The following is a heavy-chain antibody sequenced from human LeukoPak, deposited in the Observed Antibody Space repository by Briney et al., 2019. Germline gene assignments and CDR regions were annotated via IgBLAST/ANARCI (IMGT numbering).Heavy chain of an antibody. V-gene: IGHV3-7*01. J-gene: IGHJ3*02. Sequence: GGSLRLSCAASGLTFSSYWMSWVRQAPGKGLEWVANIKQDGSEKYYVDSVKGRFTISRDNAKNSLYLQMNSLRAEDTAVYYCARGGYSSSWYAFDIWGQGTMVTVSS. CDR1: GLTFSSYW. D-gene: IGHD6-13*01. CDR3: ARGGYSSSWYAFDI. CDR2: IKQDGSEK.